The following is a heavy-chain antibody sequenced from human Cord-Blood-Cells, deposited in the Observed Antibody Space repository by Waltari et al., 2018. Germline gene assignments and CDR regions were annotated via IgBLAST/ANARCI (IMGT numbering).Heavy chain of an antibody. V-gene: IGHV3-23*01. CDR3: ANTLGGDFWSGYYFDY. D-gene: IGHD3-3*01. CDR2: ISGSGGST. J-gene: IGHJ4*02. CDR1: GFTFSSYA. Sequence: EVQLLESGGGLVQPGGSLRLSCAASGFTFSSYAMSWVRQAPGKGLEWVSAISGSGGSTYYADSVKGRFTISRDNSKNTLYLQMNSLRAEDTAVYYCANTLGGDFWSGYYFDYWGQGTLVTVSS.